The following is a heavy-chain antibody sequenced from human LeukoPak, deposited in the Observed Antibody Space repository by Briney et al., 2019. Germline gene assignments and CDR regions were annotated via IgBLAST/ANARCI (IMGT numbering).Heavy chain of an antibody. CDR1: GGSISSNNW. CDR3: ARDVGARLPGY. V-gene: IGHV4-4*02. D-gene: IGHD6-6*01. J-gene: IGHJ4*02. Sequence: NASETLSLTCTVSGGSISSNNWWSWVRQPPGQGLEWIGEIYHSGNSNYNPSLKSRVTISVDKSKNQFSLKLSSMTAADTAVYYCARDVGARLPGYWGQGTLVTVSS. CDR2: IYHSGNS.